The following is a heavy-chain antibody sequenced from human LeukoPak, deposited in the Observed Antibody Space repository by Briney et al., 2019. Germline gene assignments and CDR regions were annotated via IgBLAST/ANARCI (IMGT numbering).Heavy chain of an antibody. J-gene: IGHJ5*02. D-gene: IGHD2-2*02. CDR3: ARDHGCSSTSCYSGWFDP. Sequence: KASETLSLTCTVSGGSISSYYWSWIRQPPGKGLEWIGYIYYSGSTNYNPSLKSRVTISVDTSKNQFSLKLSSVTAADTAVYYCARDHGCSSTSCYSGWFDPWGQGTLVTVSS. CDR1: GGSISSYY. V-gene: IGHV4-59*01. CDR2: IYYSGST.